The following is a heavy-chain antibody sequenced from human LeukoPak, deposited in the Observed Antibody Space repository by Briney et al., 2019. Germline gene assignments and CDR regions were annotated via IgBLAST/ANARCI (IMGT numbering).Heavy chain of an antibody. V-gene: IGHV3-7*04. CDR3: TRVGYIDEGIDY. J-gene: IGHJ4*02. D-gene: IGHD5-24*01. CDR1: GFPFSSYW. Sequence: GGSLRLSCVASGFPFSSYWMTWVRQAPGKGREWVANIKQDGSKKSYVDSVKGRFTISRDNAKNSLYLQINSLRAEDTAIYYCTRVGYIDEGIDYWGQGTLVTVSS. CDR2: IKQDGSKK.